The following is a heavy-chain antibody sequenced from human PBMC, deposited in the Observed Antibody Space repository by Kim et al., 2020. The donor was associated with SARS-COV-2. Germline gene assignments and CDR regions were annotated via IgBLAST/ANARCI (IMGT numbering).Heavy chain of an antibody. J-gene: IGHJ4*02. V-gene: IGHV3-33*01. Sequence: GGSLRLSCAASGFTFRTFGMHWVRQAPGKGLEWVAIIWYDGTYKYYADSVKGRFTISRDNSKNMLHLQMNSLRAEDTALYYCATEVGVGSSYFDYWGQGTLVTVSS. CDR3: ATEVGVGSSYFDY. CDR1: GFTFRTFG. CDR2: IWYDGTYK. D-gene: IGHD3-3*01.